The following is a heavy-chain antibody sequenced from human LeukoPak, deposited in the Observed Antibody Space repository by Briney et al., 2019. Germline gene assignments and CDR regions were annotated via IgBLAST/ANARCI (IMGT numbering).Heavy chain of an antibody. CDR1: GGTFSSYA. CDR3: ARDLEYGTRSLFVL. CDR2: IIPIFGTA. V-gene: IGHV1-69*06. Sequence: GSSVKVSCKASGGTFSSYAISWVRQAPGQGLEWMGGIIPIFGTANYAQKFQGRVTITADKSTSTAYMELNSLRDEDTAVYYCARDLEYGTRSLFVLWGQGTLVTVSS. J-gene: IGHJ4*02. D-gene: IGHD1-1*01.